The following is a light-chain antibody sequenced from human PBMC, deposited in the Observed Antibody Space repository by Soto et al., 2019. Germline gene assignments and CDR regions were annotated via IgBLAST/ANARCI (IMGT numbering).Light chain of an antibody. V-gene: IGLV8-61*01. CDR2: STN. CDR3: VLYMGSGIWV. Sequence: QAVVTQEPSFSVSPGGTVTLTCGLSSGSVSTNYYPSWYQQTPGQAPRTLIYSTNTLSSGVPDRFSGSILGNKAALTITGAQADDESDYYCVLYMGSGIWVFGGGTQLTVL. J-gene: IGLJ7*01. CDR1: SGSVSTNYY.